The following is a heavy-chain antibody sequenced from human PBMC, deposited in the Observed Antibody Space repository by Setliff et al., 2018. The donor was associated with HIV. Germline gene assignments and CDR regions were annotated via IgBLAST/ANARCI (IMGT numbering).Heavy chain of an antibody. J-gene: IGHJ5*02. Sequence: ASVKVSCKTSGYAFTYYYIHWVRQAPGQGLEWMGWINPDSGGTNLAQKFLGRVTLTRDTSISTAYMELSRLRSDDTAVYYCARNVPGILPRWVGFDPWGQGTLVTVSS. CDR2: INPDSGGT. CDR1: GYAFTYYY. D-gene: IGHD1-20*01. V-gene: IGHV1-2*02. CDR3: ARNVPGILPRWVGFDP.